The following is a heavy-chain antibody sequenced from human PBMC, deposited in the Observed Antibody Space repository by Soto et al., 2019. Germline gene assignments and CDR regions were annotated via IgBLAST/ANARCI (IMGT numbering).Heavy chain of an antibody. CDR1: GTSMNSYY. J-gene: IGHJ4*02. CDR3: ARGYSSNWFRVDY. V-gene: IGHV4-59*01. D-gene: IGHD6-13*01. Sequence: TLSLTCTVSGTSMNSYYWSWIRQSPGKGLEYIGYVSSSGSTSYNPSLRSRLTISLDTSKTQFSLKLSSVTAADTAVYYCARGYSSNWFRVDYWGQGILVTVSS. CDR2: VSSSGST.